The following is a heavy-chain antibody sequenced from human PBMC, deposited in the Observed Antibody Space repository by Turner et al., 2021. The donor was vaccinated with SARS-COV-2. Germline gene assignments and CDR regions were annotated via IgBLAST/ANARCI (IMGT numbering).Heavy chain of an antibody. CDR1: GFTFSSYA. D-gene: IGHD1-1*01. J-gene: IGHJ4*02. CDR2: ISSGSTDI. V-gene: IGHV3-48*01. CDR3: ARDKRNSIDY. Sequence: EVRLVESGGGLAQPGGSLRLSCAASGFTFSSYAINWVRQAPGKGLEWLSYISSGSTDIYYADSVRGRFTVSRDNARNSLYLQMNNLRAEDTAVYYCARDKRNSIDYWGQGTLVTVSS.